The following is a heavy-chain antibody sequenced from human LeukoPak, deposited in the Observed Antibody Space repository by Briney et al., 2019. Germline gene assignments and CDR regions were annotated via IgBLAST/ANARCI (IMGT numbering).Heavy chain of an antibody. CDR2: ISSSSSYI. D-gene: IGHD6-13*01. CDR1: GFTFRNYA. V-gene: IGHV3-21*01. Sequence: PGNSLRLSSAASGFTFRNYAMHWVRQAPGKGLEWVSSISSSSSYIYYADSVKGRFTISRDNAKNSLFLQLNSLRAEDTAVCYCARDSSWYDYWGQGTLVTGSS. CDR3: ARDSSWYDY. J-gene: IGHJ4*02.